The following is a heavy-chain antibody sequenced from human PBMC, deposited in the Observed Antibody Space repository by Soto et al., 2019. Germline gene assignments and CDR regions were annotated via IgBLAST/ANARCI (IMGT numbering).Heavy chain of an antibody. CDR3: AHRILRTVFGLVTTTAVYFDF. J-gene: IGHJ4*02. CDR1: GFSLTTSGVG. V-gene: IGHV2-5*02. Sequence: QITLNESGPPVVKPAESLTLTCTFPGFSLTTSGVGVGWIRQSPGKAPEWLALIYWDDYKRYSASLKSRLTITKDTSKNQVVLTMASVDPADTATYYCAHRILRTVFGLVTTTAVYFDFWGQGTPVVVSS. D-gene: IGHD3-3*01. CDR2: IYWDDYK.